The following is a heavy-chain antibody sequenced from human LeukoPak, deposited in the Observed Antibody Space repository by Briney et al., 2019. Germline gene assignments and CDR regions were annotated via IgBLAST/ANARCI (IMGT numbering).Heavy chain of an antibody. CDR2: IYYSGST. J-gene: IGHJ4*02. D-gene: IGHD5-18*01. V-gene: IGHV4-39*07. CDR1: GGSINSFY. Sequence: SETLFLTCTVSGGSINSFYWTWIRQPPGKGLEWIGSIYYSGSTYYNPSLKSRVTISVDTSKNQFSLKLSSVTAADTAVYYCARSKVIQLFYFDYWGQGTLVTVSS. CDR3: ARSKVIQLFYFDY.